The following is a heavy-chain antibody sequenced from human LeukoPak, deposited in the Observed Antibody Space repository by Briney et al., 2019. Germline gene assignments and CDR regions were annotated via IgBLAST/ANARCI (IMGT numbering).Heavy chain of an antibody. J-gene: IGHJ2*01. CDR2: IYNSGST. Sequence: SETLSLTCTVSGGSISSYYWNWIRQPPGKGVEWIGNIYNSGSTDYNPSLKSRVTDYNPSLKIRVTISVDTSKNQISLKLSSVTAADTAVYYCARDKGPYWYFDLWGRGTLVTVSS. CDR1: GGSISSYY. V-gene: IGHV4-59*01. CDR3: ARDKGPYWYFDL.